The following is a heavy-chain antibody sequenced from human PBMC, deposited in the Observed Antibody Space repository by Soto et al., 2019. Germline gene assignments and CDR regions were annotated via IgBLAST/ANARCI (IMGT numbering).Heavy chain of an antibody. CDR2: ISPYTGNT. CDR3: VMVANYVTPTPQDV. Sequence: QVQLVQSGDEVKKPGASVKVSCKASGYIFVNYGIAWVRQAPGQGLEWMGWISPYTGNTHSATKVQGRLTMTTDTSTSTAYTDLGSLTSDDTAGYYCVMVANYVTPTPQDVWGQGTTVTVSS. CDR1: GYIFVNYG. J-gene: IGHJ6*02. D-gene: IGHD3-16*01. V-gene: IGHV1-18*01.